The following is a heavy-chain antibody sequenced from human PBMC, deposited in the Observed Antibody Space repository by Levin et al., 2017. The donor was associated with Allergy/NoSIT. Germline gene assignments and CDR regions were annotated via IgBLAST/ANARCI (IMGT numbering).Heavy chain of an antibody. CDR1: GFRFRDYV. CDR2: IGANGGDT. V-gene: IGHV3-23*01. J-gene: IGHJ4*02. CDR3: AKGHRSSGWID. Sequence: GESLKISCAASGFRFRDYVMSWVRQAPGKGLDWVSAIGANGGDTYYADSVRGRFTVSRDNSKSTLFLQMDSLRIEDTAVYYCAKGHRSSGWIDWGQGTLVTVSS. D-gene: IGHD6-19*01.